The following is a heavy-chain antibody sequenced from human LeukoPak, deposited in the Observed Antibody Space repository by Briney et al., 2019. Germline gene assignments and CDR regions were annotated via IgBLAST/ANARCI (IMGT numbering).Heavy chain of an antibody. J-gene: IGHJ6*02. CDR3: ATWAFYHGLDV. CDR2: INSDGGKI. D-gene: IGHD1-26*01. CDR1: GFAFHAFD. Sequence: GGSLRLSCAASGFAFHAFDMYWVRQAPGKGLEWVSRINSDGGKIYYADSVRGRFTISRDNSKNSLYLQMNSLRTDDAALYYCATWAFYHGLDVWGQGTTVTVSS. V-gene: IGHV3-43*02.